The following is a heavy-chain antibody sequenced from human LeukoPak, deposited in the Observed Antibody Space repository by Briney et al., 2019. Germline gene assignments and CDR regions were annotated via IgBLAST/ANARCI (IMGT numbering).Heavy chain of an antibody. CDR3: EKDTQYDILTGYYGVMDY. CDR2: ISSSSSTI. Sequence: GGSLRLSCAASGFTFSSYSMNWVRQAPGKGLEWVSYISSSSSTIYYTDSVKGRFTISRDNAKNSLYLQMNSLRAEDTAVYYFEKDTQYDILTGYYGVMDYWGQGTLVTVSS. J-gene: IGHJ4*02. V-gene: IGHV3-48*01. CDR1: GFTFSSYS. D-gene: IGHD3-9*01.